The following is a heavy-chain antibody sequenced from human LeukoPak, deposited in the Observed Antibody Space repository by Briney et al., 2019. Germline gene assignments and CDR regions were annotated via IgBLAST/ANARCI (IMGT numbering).Heavy chain of an antibody. CDR2: INWNGGST. J-gene: IGHJ3*02. D-gene: IGHD3-3*01. CDR3: ARVYYDFYAFDI. V-gene: IGHV3-20*04. Sequence: GGSLRLSCAASGFTFDDYGMSWVRQAPGKGLEWVSGINWNGGSTGYADSVKGRFTISRDNAKNSLYLQMNSLRAEDTAVYYCARVYYDFYAFDIWGQGTMVTVSS. CDR1: GFTFDDYG.